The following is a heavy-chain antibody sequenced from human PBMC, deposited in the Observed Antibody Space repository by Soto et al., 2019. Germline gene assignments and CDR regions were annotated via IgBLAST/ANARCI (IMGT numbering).Heavy chain of an antibody. CDR2: ISSSSSTI. J-gene: IGHJ4*02. Sequence: EVQLVESGGGLVQPGGSLRLSCAASGFTFSSYSMNWVRQAPGKGLEWVSYISSSSSTIYYADSVKGRFTISRDNAKNSLNLQMNSLRAEDTAVYYCARDSGYSYGPLDYWGQVTLVTVSS. CDR3: ARDSGYSYGPLDY. CDR1: GFTFSSYS. V-gene: IGHV3-48*01. D-gene: IGHD5-18*01.